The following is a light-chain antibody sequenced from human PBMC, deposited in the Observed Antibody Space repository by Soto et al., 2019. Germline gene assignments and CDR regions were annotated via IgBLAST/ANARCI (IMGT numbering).Light chain of an antibody. CDR1: SSDVGGYNY. CDR2: EVY. Sequence: QSVPTQPPSASGSPGQSVTFSCTGTSSDVGGYNYVSWYQQYPGKAPKLMIYEVYKRPPGVPDRFSGSKSGNTASLTVSGLQPEDEADYYCSAYAGSSTWVFGGGTKLTVL. J-gene: IGLJ2*01. CDR3: SAYAGSSTWV. V-gene: IGLV2-8*01.